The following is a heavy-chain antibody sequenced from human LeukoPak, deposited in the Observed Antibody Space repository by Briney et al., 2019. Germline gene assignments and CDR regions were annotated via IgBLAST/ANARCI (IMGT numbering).Heavy chain of an antibody. D-gene: IGHD3-16*01. Sequence: SETLSLTCTVSGGSISSYFWSWIRQPPGKGLEWIGYIYYSGSTNYNPSLKSRVTISVDTFKNQFSLKLSSVTAADTAVYYCARGYRGWGLPLDYWGQGTLVTVSS. CDR3: ARGYRGWGLPLDY. CDR2: IYYSGST. J-gene: IGHJ4*02. V-gene: IGHV4-59*01. CDR1: GGSISSYF.